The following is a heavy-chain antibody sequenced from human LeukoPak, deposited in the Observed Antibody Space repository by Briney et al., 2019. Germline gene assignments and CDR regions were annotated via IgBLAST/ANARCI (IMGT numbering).Heavy chain of an antibody. J-gene: IGHJ4*02. CDR2: IDTDGSSA. V-gene: IGHV3-74*01. CDR1: GFTFSDYW. Sequence: PGGSLRLSCAASGFTFSDYWMHWVRQAPGKGLVWVSRIDTDGSSATYADSVKGRFTISRDNAKNTVYLQMNSLSVEDTGVYYCASALTTVTPRFHYWGQGTLVTVSS. D-gene: IGHD4-17*01. CDR3: ASALTTVTPRFHY.